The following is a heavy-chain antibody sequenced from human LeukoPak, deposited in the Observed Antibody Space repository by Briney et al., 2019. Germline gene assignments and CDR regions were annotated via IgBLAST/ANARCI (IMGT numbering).Heavy chain of an antibody. CDR3: ARHRTYYYYYMDV. J-gene: IGHJ6*03. CDR2: IYPGHSDT. CDR1: GYRFTSYW. V-gene: IGHV5-51*01. Sequence: GESLEISLKGSGYRFTSYWIGWVRPVPGRGLEWVGIIYPGHSDTRYSPSFQGQVTMSADKSISTAYLQWSSLKASDTAMYYCARHRTYYYYYMDVWGKGTTVTVSS.